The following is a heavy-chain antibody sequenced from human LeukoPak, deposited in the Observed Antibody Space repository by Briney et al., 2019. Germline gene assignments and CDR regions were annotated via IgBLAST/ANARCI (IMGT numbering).Heavy chain of an antibody. D-gene: IGHD6-6*01. J-gene: IGHJ4*02. CDR2: INHSGST. CDR1: GGSFSGYS. CDR3: ARVVEVAARPHFDY. V-gene: IGHV4-34*01. Sequence: PSETLSLTCAVYGGSFSGYSWSWIRQPPGKGLEWIGEINHSGSTNYNPSLKSRVTISVDTSKNQFSLKLSSVTAADTAVYYCARVVEVAARPHFDYWGQGTLVTVSS.